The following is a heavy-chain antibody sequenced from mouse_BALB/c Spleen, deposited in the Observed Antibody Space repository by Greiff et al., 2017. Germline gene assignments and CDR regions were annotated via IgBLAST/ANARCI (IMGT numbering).Heavy chain of an antibody. D-gene: IGHD2-1*01. CDR1: GFSLTSYG. CDR3: ARDEGPYGNYGGFAY. J-gene: IGHJ3*01. Sequence: VKLVESGPGLVAPSQSLSITCTVSGFSLTSYGVHWVRQPPGKGLEWLGVIWAGGSTNYNSALMSRLSISKDNSKSQVFLKMNSLQTDDTAMYYCARDEGPYGNYGGFAYWGQGTLVTVSA. V-gene: IGHV2-9*02. CDR2: IWAGGST.